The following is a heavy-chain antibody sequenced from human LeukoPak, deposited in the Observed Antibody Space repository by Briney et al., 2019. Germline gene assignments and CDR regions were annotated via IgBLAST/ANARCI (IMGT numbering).Heavy chain of an antibody. Sequence: GGSLRLSCAASGFTFSTYWMSWVRRAPGKGLEDVAKIKEDGSEKYYVDSVKGRFTISRDNAKKSLYLEMNSLRAEDTAVYYCARDIDLPRERWLQIFDYWGQGTLVTVSS. D-gene: IGHD5-24*01. CDR3: ARDIDLPRERWLQIFDY. J-gene: IGHJ4*02. CDR1: GFTFSTYW. V-gene: IGHV3-7*01. CDR2: IKEDGSEK.